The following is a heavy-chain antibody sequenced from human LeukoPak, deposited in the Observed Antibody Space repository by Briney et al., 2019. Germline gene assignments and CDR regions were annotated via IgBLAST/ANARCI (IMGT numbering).Heavy chain of an antibody. V-gene: IGHV3-23*01. Sequence: GGSLRLSCAASGFTFSSYAMSWVCQAPGKGLEWVSAISGSADITYYADSVKGRFTISRDNSKNTLYLQVNSLRAEDTAVYYCAKDSYDSSGSRYDFWGPGTLVTVSS. CDR1: GFTFSSYA. CDR3: AKDSYDSSGSRYDF. J-gene: IGHJ4*02. CDR2: ISGSADIT. D-gene: IGHD3-22*01.